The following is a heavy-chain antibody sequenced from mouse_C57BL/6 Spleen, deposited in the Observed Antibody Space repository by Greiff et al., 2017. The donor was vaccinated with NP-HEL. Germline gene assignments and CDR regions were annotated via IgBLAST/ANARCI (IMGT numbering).Heavy chain of an antibody. CDR2: INPSNGGT. CDR3: ARGSYGSSFYWYFDV. J-gene: IGHJ1*03. D-gene: IGHD1-1*01. V-gene: IGHV1-53*01. CDR1: GYTFTSYW. Sequence: VQLQQPGTELVKPGASVKLSCKASGYTFTSYWMHWVKQRPGQGLEWIGNINPSNGGTNYNEKFKSKATLTVDKSSSTAYMQLSSLTSEDSAVYYCARGSYGSSFYWYFDVWGTGTTVTVSS.